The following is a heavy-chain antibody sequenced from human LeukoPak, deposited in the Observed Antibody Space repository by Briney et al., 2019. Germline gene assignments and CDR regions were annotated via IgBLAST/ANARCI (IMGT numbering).Heavy chain of an antibody. CDR3: AKDHEGTHDY. V-gene: IGHV3-23*01. D-gene: IGHD1-1*01. CDR1: GFTFSSYA. CDR2: ISGSGGST. Sequence: PGGSLRLSCAAPGFTFSSYAMSWVRPAPGKGLEWVSAISGSGGSTYYADSVKGRFTISRDNSKNTLYLQMNSLRAEDTAVYYCAKDHEGTHDYWGQGTLVTVSS. J-gene: IGHJ4*02.